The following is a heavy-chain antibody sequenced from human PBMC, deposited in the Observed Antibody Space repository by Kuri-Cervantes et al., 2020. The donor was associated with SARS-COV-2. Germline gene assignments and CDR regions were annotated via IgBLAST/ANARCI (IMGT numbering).Heavy chain of an antibody. CDR2: ISGSGGST. D-gene: IGHD2-2*02. CDR3: AKTTQYQLLYYGQTTYFDY. CDR1: GFTFSSYA. J-gene: IGHJ4*02. V-gene: IGHV3-23*01. Sequence: GGSLRPSCAASGFTFSSYAMSWVRQAPGKGLEWVSAISGSGGSTYYADSVKGRFTISRDSSKNTLYLQMNSLRAEDTAVYYCAKTTQYQLLYYGQTTYFDYWGQGTLVTVSS.